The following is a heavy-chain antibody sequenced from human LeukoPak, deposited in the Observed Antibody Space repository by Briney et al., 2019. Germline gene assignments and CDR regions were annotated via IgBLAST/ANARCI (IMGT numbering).Heavy chain of an antibody. Sequence: GVSLTLSCAASGFTFSSYSMNWVRQAPGKGLEWVSSISSSSSYIYYTASLKGRFTISRDEPKNSLYLQMNSLRAEDTAVYYCARGLRDSDGLFDYWGQGTLVTVSS. CDR3: ARGLRDSDGLFDY. CDR2: ISSSSSYI. J-gene: IGHJ4*02. V-gene: IGHV3-21*01. CDR1: GFTFSSYS. D-gene: IGHD2-15*01.